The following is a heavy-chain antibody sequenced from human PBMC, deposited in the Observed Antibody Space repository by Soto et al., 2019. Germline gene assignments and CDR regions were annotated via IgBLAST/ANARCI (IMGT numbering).Heavy chain of an antibody. CDR2: IVVGSGNT. D-gene: IGHD6-13*01. CDR3: AADKAAAGAFAI. CDR1: GFTFTSSA. Sequence: SVKVSCKASGFTFTSSAVQWVRQARGQRLEWIGWIVVGSGNTNYAQKFQERVTITRDMSTSTAYMELSSLRSEDTAVYYCAADKAAAGAFAIWGQGTMVTVSS. J-gene: IGHJ3*02. V-gene: IGHV1-58*01.